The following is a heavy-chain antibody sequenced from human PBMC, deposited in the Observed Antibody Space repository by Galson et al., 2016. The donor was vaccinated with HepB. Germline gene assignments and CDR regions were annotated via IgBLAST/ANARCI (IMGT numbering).Heavy chain of an antibody. J-gene: IGHJ4*02. CDR1: AGSISSAVYS. Sequence: TLSLTCTVSAGSISSAVYSWSWIRQHPEKGLEWIGYIYYSGRTYYNPSLKSRVTLSLDTSKNQFSLKLSSVTAADTAVYYCARDRLWVGESDYWGQGTLVTVSS. D-gene: IGHD3-10*01. CDR2: IYYSGRT. V-gene: IGHV4-31*03. CDR3: ARDRLWVGESDY.